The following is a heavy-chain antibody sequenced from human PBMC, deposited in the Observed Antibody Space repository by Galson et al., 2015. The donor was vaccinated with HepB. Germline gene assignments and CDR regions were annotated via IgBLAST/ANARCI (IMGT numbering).Heavy chain of an antibody. CDR1: GFDFSNAW. CDR2: IKSKSDGGTI. CDR3: STTYYGPGSTGDY. V-gene: IGHV3-15*05. Sequence: SLRLSCAASGFDFSNAWMNWVRQAPGKGLEWVARIKSKSDGGTIDYAAPVKGRFRLSRDDSINTLDVQMDSLKTEDTAVYYCSTTYYGPGSTGDYWGQGTLVTVSS. D-gene: IGHD3-10*01. J-gene: IGHJ4*02.